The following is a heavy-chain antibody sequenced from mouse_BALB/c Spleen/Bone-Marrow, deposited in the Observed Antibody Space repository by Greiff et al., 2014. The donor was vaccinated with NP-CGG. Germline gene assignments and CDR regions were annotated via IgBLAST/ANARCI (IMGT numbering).Heavy chain of an antibody. Sequence: VQLVESGPGLVAPSQSLSITCTVSGFSLSRYCVHWVRQPPGKGLEWLGMIWGGGSTNYNSTFKSRVSISKDNSNSQVFLKMNSLQTDDAAVYYCARFITTRAIDYWGQGTSVTVSS. J-gene: IGHJ4*01. CDR1: GFSLSRYC. CDR3: ARFITTRAIDY. CDR2: IWGGGST. V-gene: IGHV2-6-4*01. D-gene: IGHD1-1*01.